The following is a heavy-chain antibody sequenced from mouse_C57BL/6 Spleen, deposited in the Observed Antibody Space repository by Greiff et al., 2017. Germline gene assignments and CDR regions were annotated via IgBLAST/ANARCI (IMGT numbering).Heavy chain of an antibody. D-gene: IGHD1-1*01. CDR2: IDPSDSET. J-gene: IGHJ3*01. Sequence: VQLQQPGAELVRPGSSVKLSCKASGYTFTSSWMHWVKQRPIQGLEWIGNIDPSDSETHYNQKFKDKATLTVDKSSSTAYMQLSSLTSEDSAVYYCAREDGSSPFAYWGQGTLVTVSA. CDR3: AREDGSSPFAY. V-gene: IGHV1-52*01. CDR1: GYTFTSSW.